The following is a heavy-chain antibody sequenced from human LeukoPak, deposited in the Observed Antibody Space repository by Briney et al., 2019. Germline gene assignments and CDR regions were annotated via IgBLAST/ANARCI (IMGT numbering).Heavy chain of an antibody. V-gene: IGHV1-69*04. CDR1: GYTFTSYG. D-gene: IGHD6-19*01. J-gene: IGHJ4*02. CDR3: AREAARSGWYDY. Sequence: SVKVSCKASGYTFTSYGISWVRQAPGQGLEWMGRIIPILGIANYAQKFQGRVTITADKSTSTAYMELSSLRSEDTAVYYCAREAARSGWYDYWGQGTLVTVSS. CDR2: IIPILGIA.